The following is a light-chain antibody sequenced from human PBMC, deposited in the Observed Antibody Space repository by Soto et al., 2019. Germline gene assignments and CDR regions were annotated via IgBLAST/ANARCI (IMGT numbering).Light chain of an antibody. J-gene: IGLJ1*01. CDR2: EVT. V-gene: IGLV2-8*01. CDR3: SSYAGINNFAA. Sequence: SALTQPPSASGSPGQSVTISCTGTSSDVGGYYSVSWYQQHPGKAPKLMIYEVTKRPSGVPDRFSCSKSGSTASLTVSGLQAEDEADYYCSSYAGINNFAAVGTGTKVTVL. CDR1: SSDVGGYYS.